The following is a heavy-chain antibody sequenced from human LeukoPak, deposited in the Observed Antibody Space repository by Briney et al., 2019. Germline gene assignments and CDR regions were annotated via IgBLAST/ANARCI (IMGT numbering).Heavy chain of an antibody. D-gene: IGHD3-10*01. CDR3: TKRSRGYYDY. J-gene: IGHJ4*02. Sequence: PGGSLRLSCAAPGFTFSTDNMSWVRQVPGKGLEWVSVVYSGNDGTNYADSVRGRFTISRDDSKNMVYLQMNNLRLEDAAVYYCTKRSRGYYDYWGQGTLVTVSS. V-gene: IGHV3-66*02. CDR1: GFTFSTDN. CDR2: VYSGNDGT.